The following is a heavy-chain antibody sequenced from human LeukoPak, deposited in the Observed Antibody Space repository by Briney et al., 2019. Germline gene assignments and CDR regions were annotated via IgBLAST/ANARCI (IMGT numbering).Heavy chain of an antibody. Sequence: SVKVSCKASGGTFSSYAISWVRQAPGQGLEWMGGIIPIFGTANYAQKFQGRVAITADESTSTAYMELSSLRSEDTAVYYCARGGVAGYRLIFDYWGQGTLVTVSS. D-gene: IGHD6-19*01. CDR1: GGTFSSYA. CDR3: ARGGVAGYRLIFDY. CDR2: IIPIFGTA. V-gene: IGHV1-69*13. J-gene: IGHJ4*02.